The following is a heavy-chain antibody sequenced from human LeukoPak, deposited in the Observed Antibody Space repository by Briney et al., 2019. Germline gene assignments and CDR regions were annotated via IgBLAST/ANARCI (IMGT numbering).Heavy chain of an antibody. Sequence: GGSLRLSCAVSGFTFSTKSMNWVRQAPGKGLEWVSYITADSGTTYYADSVKGRFTISRDNAKNSLYLQMDSLRDEDTAVYYCASRDYFDYWGQGTLVTVSS. J-gene: IGHJ4*02. CDR3: ASRDYFDY. CDR2: ITADSGTT. CDR1: GFTFSTKS. V-gene: IGHV3-48*02.